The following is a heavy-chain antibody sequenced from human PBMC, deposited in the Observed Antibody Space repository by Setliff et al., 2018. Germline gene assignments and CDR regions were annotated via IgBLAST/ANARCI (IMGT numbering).Heavy chain of an antibody. CDR2: IYDRGST. CDR1: GGSFSGYY. CDR3: ARAFTYYNFWSGYGYGMDV. J-gene: IGHJ6*02. Sequence: SETLSLTCAVYGGSFSGYYWTWIRQPPGKGLEWIGNIYDRGSTHYNPSLKSRVTISEDTSKSQSSLKLSSVTAADTAVYYCARAFTYYNFWSGYGYGMDVWGQGSTVTVSS. D-gene: IGHD3-3*01. V-gene: IGHV4-34*01.